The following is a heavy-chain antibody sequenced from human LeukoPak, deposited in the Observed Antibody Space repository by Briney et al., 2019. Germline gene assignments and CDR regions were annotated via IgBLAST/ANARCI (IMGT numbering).Heavy chain of an antibody. CDR3: ARLGDGLDY. J-gene: IGHJ4*02. D-gene: IGHD3-10*01. CDR1: GGSISSYY. V-gene: IGHV4-59*08. CDR2: IYYSGST. Sequence: SETLSLTCTVSGGSISSYYWSWIRPPPGKGLEWIGYIYYSGSTNYNPSLKSRVTISVDTSKNQFSLKLSSVTAADTAVYYCARLGDGLDYWGQGTLVTVSS.